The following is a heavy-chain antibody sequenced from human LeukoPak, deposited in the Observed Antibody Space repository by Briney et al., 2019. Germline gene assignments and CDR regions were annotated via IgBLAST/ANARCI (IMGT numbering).Heavy chain of an antibody. Sequence: GGSLRLSCAASGFSFSSYSMNWVRQALGQGLEWVSTISDPHSGSETHYADSVKGRFTISRDNSKNTVYLQMNILRVEDTAIYYCARGQELDDGVFDSWGQGTLVTVSA. CDR2: ISDPHSGSET. CDR1: GFSFSSYS. J-gene: IGHJ4*02. D-gene: IGHD1-1*01. CDR3: ARGQELDDGVFDS. V-gene: IGHV3-23*01.